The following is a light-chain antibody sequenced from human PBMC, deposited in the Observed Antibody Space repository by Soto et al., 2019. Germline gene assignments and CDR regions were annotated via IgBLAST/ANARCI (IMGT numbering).Light chain of an antibody. CDR1: QSVSSN. CDR3: QHYNNWPPLT. CDR2: GAS. Sequence: EIVMTQSPATLSVSPGERATLSCRASQSVSSNLAWYQQKPGPAPRLLIYGASTRATGIPARFSGSGSGTEFTLTISSLQSEDFAVYYCQHYNNWPPLTFGGGTKVELK. V-gene: IGKV3-15*01. J-gene: IGKJ4*01.